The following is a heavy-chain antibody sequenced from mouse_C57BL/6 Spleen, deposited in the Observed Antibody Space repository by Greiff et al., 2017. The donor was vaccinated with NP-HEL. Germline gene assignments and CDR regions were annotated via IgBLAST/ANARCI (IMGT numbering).Heavy chain of an antibody. CDR3: ARSLASYYGSSDARGYFDV. CDR2: INPSNGGT. CDR1: GYTFTSYW. J-gene: IGHJ1*03. D-gene: IGHD1-1*01. Sequence: QVQLKQSGTELVKPGASVKLSCKASGYTFTSYWMHWVKQRPGQGLEWIGNINPSNGGTNYNEKFKSKATLTVDKSSSTAYMQLSSLTSEDSAVYYCARSLASYYGSSDARGYFDVWGTGTTVTVSS. V-gene: IGHV1-53*01.